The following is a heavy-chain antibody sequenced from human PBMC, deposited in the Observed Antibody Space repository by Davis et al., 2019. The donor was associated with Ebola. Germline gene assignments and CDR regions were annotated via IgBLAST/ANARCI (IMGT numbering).Heavy chain of an antibody. CDR3: AKDRVVGAIKYFDY. CDR1: GFTSSSYA. CDR2: ISGSGGST. V-gene: IGHV3-23*01. J-gene: IGHJ4*02. Sequence: PGGSLRLSCAASGFTSSSYAMSWVRQATGKGLEWVSAISGSGGSTYYADSVKGRFTISSDNSKNTLYLQMNSLRAEDTAVYYCAKDRVVGAIKYFDYWGQGTLVTVSS. D-gene: IGHD1-26*01.